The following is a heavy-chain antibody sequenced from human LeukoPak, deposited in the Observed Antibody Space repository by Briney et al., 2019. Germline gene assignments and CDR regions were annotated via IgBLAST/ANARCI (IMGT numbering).Heavy chain of an antibody. Sequence: PSETLSLTCTVSGGSISSYYWSWIRQPPGKGLECIGYIYYSGSTNYNPSLKSRVTISVDTSKNQFSLKLSSVTAADTAVYYCARRTYFYDSSGYYFDYWGQGSLVTVSS. CDR1: GGSISSYY. CDR2: IYYSGST. CDR3: ARRTYFYDSSGYYFDY. D-gene: IGHD3-22*01. J-gene: IGHJ4*02. V-gene: IGHV4-59*01.